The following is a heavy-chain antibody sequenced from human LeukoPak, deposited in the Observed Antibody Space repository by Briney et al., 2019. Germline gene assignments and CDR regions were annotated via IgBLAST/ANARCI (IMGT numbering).Heavy chain of an antibody. D-gene: IGHD2-21*02. J-gene: IGHJ5*02. Sequence: GASVKVSCKASGYTLTSYGISWVRQAPGQGLEWMGWISAYNGNTNYAQKLQGRVTMTTDTSTSTAYMELRSLRSDDTAVYYCARGYCGGDCYSGYNWFDPWGQGTLVTVSS. V-gene: IGHV1-18*01. CDR3: ARGYCGGDCYSGYNWFDP. CDR2: ISAYNGNT. CDR1: GYTLTSYG.